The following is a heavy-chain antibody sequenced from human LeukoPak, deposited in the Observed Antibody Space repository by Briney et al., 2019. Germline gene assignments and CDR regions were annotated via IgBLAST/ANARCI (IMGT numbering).Heavy chain of an antibody. Sequence: SETLSLTCSVSGGFNSRYYWSWVRQPLGKGLEWLGHIFYSGHSNYNASLTSRIRMSVDTSKAQFSLELASVIAADTAVYYCARIDPLGFFDQWGPGILVTVYS. CDR1: GGFNSRYY. V-gene: IGHV4-59*12. CDR2: IFYSGHS. J-gene: IGHJ4*02. D-gene: IGHD6-25*01. CDR3: ARIDPLGFFDQ.